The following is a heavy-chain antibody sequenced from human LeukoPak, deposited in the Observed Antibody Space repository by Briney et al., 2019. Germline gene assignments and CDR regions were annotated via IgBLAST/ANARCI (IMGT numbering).Heavy chain of an antibody. D-gene: IGHD5-24*01. V-gene: IGHV3-21*01. CDR2: FGTRSTSI. CDR1: GFTFSGYS. J-gene: IGHJ3*02. CDR3: ARDPPLEENDAFDI. Sequence: PGGSLRLSCTASGFTFSGYSMNWIRQAPGKGLEWVSSFGTRSTSIYHAGSVKGRFAISRDNAKNSLYLQMNSLRAEDTAVYYCARDPPLEENDAFDIWGQGTMVTVSS.